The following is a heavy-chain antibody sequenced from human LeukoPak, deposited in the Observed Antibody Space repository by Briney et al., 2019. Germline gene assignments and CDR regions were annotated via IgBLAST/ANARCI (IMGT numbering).Heavy chain of an antibody. D-gene: IGHD3-22*01. V-gene: IGHV4-4*02. CDR3: AGLVGRYSSGLYYYYFDY. CDR2: MYLSGTT. J-gene: IGHJ4*02. Sequence: SETLSLTCTVSGDSINSLDLWSWVRPPPGKGLEWIGEMYLSGTTHSNPSVKSRVTISIDKSKNQFFLNLSSVTAADTAVYYCAGLVGRYSSGLYYYYFDYWGQGTLVTVSS. CDR1: GDSINSLDL.